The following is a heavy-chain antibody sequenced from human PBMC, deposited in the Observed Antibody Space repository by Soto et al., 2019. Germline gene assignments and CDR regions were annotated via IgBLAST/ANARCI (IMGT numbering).Heavy chain of an antibody. Sequence: EVQLVESGGGLVQPGGSLKLSCAASGFTFSGSAMHWVRQASGKGLEWVGRNANNYATTFAASVKGRFTIPRDDSKNTAYLQMNSLKTEDTAVYYCTRSEIGGYFHSKGWGQGTLVTVAS. D-gene: IGHD3-22*01. J-gene: IGHJ4*02. CDR2: NANNYAT. V-gene: IGHV3-73*02. CDR3: TRSEIGGYFHSKG. CDR1: GFTFSGSA.